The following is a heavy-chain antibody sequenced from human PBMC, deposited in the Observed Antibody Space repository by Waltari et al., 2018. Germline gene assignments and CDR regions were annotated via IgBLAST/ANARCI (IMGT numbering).Heavy chain of an antibody. V-gene: IGHV3-23*04. CDR3: ARGLSIRAMTMVVTIDY. D-gene: IGHD4-17*01. J-gene: IGHJ4*02. CDR1: GFAFANYG. CDR2: ISGSGGTT. Sequence: EVRLVESGGGLVQPGGSLRLSCAASGFAFANYGMSWVRQAPGTGLECVSSISGSGGTTYDADSVKGRFTMSRDNAKNSLYLQMNSLRDTAVYYCARGLSIRAMTMVVTIDYWGQGTLVTVSS.